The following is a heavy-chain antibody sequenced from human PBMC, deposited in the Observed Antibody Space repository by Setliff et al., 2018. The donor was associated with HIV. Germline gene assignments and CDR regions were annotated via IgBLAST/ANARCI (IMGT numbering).Heavy chain of an antibody. V-gene: IGHV4-34*01. CDR1: GDSFSTPTNH. D-gene: IGHD6-19*01. J-gene: IGHJ4*02. Sequence: SETLSLTCTVSGDSFSTPTNHWGWIRQPPGKGLEWIEEINHSGSTNYNPSLKSRVTISVDTSKNQFSLKLSSVTAADTAVYYCARRSGWYDYWGQGTLVTVSS. CDR3: ARRSGWYDY. CDR2: INHSGST.